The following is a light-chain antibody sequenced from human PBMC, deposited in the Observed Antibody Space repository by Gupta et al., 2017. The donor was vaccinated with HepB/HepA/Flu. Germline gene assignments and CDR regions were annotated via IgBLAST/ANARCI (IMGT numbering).Light chain of an antibody. J-gene: IGKJ1*01. Sequence: DTVMTQTPPSSPVTLGQPSSISCRSSQSLVHRDGNTYLRWLQQRPGQPPRLLIYRISKRFSGVPDRFSGSGAETDFTLKISRVEAEDVGIYYCLQATKFPRTFGQGTKVEIK. CDR1: QSLVHRDGNTY. V-gene: IGKV2-24*01. CDR3: LQATKFPRT. CDR2: RIS.